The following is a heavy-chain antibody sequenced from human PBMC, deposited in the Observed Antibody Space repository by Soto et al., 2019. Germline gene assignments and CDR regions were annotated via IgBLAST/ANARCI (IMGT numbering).Heavy chain of an antibody. CDR1: GGSISSYY. CDR3: ARHIYSGYDLTVFDY. J-gene: IGHJ4*02. Sequence: SETLSLTCTVSGGSISSYYWSWIRQPPGKGLEWIGYINYSGSTNYNPSLKSRVTISVDTSKNQFSLKLNSVTAADTAVYYCARHIYSGYDLTVFDYCGQGTPVTVSS. D-gene: IGHD5-12*01. V-gene: IGHV4-59*08. CDR2: INYSGST.